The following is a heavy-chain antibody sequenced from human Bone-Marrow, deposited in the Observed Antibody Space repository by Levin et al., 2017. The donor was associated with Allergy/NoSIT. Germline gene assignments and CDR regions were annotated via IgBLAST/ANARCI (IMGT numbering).Heavy chain of an antibody. Sequence: PGGSLRLSCVASGFTFSTYRFHWVRQAPGKGLEWVAVVSPDINKMYYADSVKGRFTISRDNSKNTVYLQMNSLTPEDTAVYFCARGRKVITADPRWYYGMDVWGQGTAATVSS. V-gene: IGHV3-30*03. CDR2: VSPDINKM. J-gene: IGHJ6*02. CDR1: GFTFSTYR. D-gene: IGHD3-22*01. CDR3: ARGRKVITADPRWYYGMDV.